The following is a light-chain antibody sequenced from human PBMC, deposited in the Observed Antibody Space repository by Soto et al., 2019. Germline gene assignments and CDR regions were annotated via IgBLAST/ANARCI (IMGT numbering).Light chain of an antibody. J-gene: IGLJ7*01. Sequence: QSALTQPAAGSGSPGQSITISCTGTSSDVGSYNFVSWYQQHPGKAPKLMIYEVSKRPSGVSNRFSGSKSGNTASLTISGLQAEDEGDYYCCSNAGTYVVFGGGTQLTVL. CDR2: EVS. CDR3: CSNAGTYVV. V-gene: IGLV2-23*02. CDR1: SSDVGSYNF.